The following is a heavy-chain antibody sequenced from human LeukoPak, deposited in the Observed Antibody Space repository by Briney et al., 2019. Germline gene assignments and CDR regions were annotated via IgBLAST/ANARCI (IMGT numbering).Heavy chain of an antibody. CDR3: ARQEIVVVPGAIDSYYYYGMDV. V-gene: IGHV4-34*01. CDR2: INHSGST. D-gene: IGHD2-2*02. CDR1: GGSFSGYY. J-gene: IGHJ6*02. Sequence: TSETLSLTCAVYGGSFSGYYWSWIRQPPGKGLEWIGEINHSGSTNYNPSLKSRVTISVDTSKNQFSLKLSSVTAADTAVYYCARQEIVVVPGAIDSYYYYGMDVWGQGTTVTVSS.